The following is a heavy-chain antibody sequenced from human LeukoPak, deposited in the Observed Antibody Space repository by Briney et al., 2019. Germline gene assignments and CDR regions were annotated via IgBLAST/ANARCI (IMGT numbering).Heavy chain of an antibody. CDR1: GGSNSSSSYY. J-gene: IGHJ6*02. V-gene: IGHV4-39*07. CDR2: IYYSGST. CDR3: ARHSYYYYGMDV. Sequence: SETLSLTCTVSGGSNSSSSYYWGWIRQPPGKGLEWIGSIYYSGSTYYNPSLKSRVTISLDRSNNHFSLRLTSVSAADTAVYYCARHSYYYYGMDVWGQGTTVTVFS.